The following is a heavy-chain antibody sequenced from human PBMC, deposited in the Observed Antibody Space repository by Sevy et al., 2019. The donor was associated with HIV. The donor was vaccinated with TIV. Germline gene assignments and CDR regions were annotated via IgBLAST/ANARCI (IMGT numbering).Heavy chain of an antibody. V-gene: IGHV3-23*01. Sequence: GGSLRLSCAASGFTFSKYSMSWVRQPPGKGLEWVSTLSFVCGEINYADSVKGRFTISRDNSKSSVYLQMNSLRPEDTAVYYCAREGCTKPHDYWGQGTLVTVSS. CDR2: LSFVCGEI. CDR1: GFTFSKYS. J-gene: IGHJ4*02. D-gene: IGHD2-8*01. CDR3: AREGCTKPHDY.